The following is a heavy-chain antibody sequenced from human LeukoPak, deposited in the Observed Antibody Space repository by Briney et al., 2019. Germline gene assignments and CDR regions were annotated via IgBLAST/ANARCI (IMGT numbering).Heavy chain of an antibody. V-gene: IGHV3-74*01. CDR2: INSDGSST. CDR1: GFTFSSYW. D-gene: IGHD3-22*01. CDR3: ARESLYDSSGYSDY. J-gene: IGHJ4*02. Sequence: PAGGSLRLSCAASGFTFSSYWMHWVRQAPGKGLVWVSRINSDGSSTSYADSVKGRFTISRDNAKNTLYLQVNSLRAEDTAMYYCARESLYDSSGYSDYWGQGTLVTVSS.